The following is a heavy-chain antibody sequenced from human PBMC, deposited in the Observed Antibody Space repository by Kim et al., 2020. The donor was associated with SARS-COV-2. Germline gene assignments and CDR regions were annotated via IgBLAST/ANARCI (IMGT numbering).Heavy chain of an antibody. CDR1: GFTFDDYA. Sequence: GGSLRLSCAASGFTFDDYAMHWVRQAPGKGLEWVSGISWNSGSIGYADSVKGRFTISRDNAKNSLYLQMNSLRAEDTALYYCAKDIEYSGYDRDGGFDYWGQGTLVTVSS. CDR3: AKDIEYSGYDRDGGFDY. D-gene: IGHD5-12*01. J-gene: IGHJ4*02. CDR2: ISWNSGSI. V-gene: IGHV3-9*01.